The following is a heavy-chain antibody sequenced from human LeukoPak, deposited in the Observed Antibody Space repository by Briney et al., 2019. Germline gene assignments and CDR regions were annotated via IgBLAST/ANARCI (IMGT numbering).Heavy chain of an antibody. CDR3: ARVGGHCTSTSCPPPDY. Sequence: AGGSLRLSCAASGFTFSSYNMDWVRQAPGKGLEWVSFIDSSSRYIYQADSVKGQFTISRDNAKSSVFLQMNSLRAEDTAVYYCARVGGHCTSTSCPPPDYWGQGTLVTVFS. CDR1: GFTFSSYN. V-gene: IGHV3-21*01. CDR2: IDSSSRYI. J-gene: IGHJ4*02. D-gene: IGHD2-2*01.